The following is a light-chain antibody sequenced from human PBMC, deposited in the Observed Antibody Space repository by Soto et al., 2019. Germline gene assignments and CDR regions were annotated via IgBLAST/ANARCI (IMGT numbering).Light chain of an antibody. CDR2: GAS. V-gene: IGKV3-20*01. Sequence: EIVVTQSPGTLSLSPGERATLSCRASQSVSSSYLAWYQQKPGQAPRLLIYGASSRATGIPDRFSGSGSGTDFTLTISRLEPEDFAVYYCQQYDSSPITFGGGTKVEIK. CDR3: QQYDSSPIT. CDR1: QSVSSSY. J-gene: IGKJ4*01.